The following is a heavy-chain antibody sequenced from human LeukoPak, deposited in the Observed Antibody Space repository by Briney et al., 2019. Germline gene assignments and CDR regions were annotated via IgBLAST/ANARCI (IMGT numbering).Heavy chain of an antibody. CDR2: IYTSGST. D-gene: IGHD3-3*01. V-gene: IGHV4-4*07. J-gene: IGHJ6*03. CDR1: GGSISSYY. Sequence: PSETLSLTCTVSGGSISSYYWSWIRQPAGKGLEWIGRIYTSGSTNYNPSLKSRVTMSVDTSKNQLSLKLSSVTAADTAVYYCAGTSITIFGVVGYYYMDVWGKGTTVTVSS. CDR3: AGTSITIFGVVGYYYMDV.